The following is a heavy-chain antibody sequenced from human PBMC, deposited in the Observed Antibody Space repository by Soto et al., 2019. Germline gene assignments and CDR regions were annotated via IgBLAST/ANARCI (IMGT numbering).Heavy chain of an antibody. J-gene: IGHJ4*02. D-gene: IGHD3-10*01. Sequence: QVQLVQSGAEVKKPGSSVKVSCKASGGTFRSYTISWVRQAPGQGLEWMGRIIPILGIANYAQKFQGRVTITADKSTSSAYMELSSLRSEETAVYYWESQARFDYWGQGTLVTVSS. CDR3: ESQARFDY. CDR2: IIPILGIA. V-gene: IGHV1-69*02. CDR1: GGTFRSYT.